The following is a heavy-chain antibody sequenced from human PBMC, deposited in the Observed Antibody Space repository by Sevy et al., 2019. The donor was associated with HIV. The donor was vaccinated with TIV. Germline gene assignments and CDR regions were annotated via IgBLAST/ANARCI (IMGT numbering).Heavy chain of an antibody. CDR2: ISGSGGSGDKT. J-gene: IGHJ4*02. CDR3: ARKYDSSGYFDY. D-gene: IGHD3-22*01. Sequence: GGSLRLSCAASGFTFSNYAMNWVRQAPGKGLEWVSGISGSGGSGDKTNYADSVKGRFTISRDDSKHSLYIQLNSLRAEDTAIYYCARKYDSSGYFDYWGQGTLVTVSS. V-gene: IGHV3-23*01. CDR1: GFTFSNYA.